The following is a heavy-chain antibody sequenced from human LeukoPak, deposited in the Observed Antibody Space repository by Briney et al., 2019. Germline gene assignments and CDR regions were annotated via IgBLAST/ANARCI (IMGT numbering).Heavy chain of an antibody. Sequence: PGGSLRLSCAASGFTFSTFAMSWVRQAPGKGLEWVAFIRYDGSNKYYADSVKGRFTISRDNSKNTLYLQMNSLRAEDTAVYYCARAQPAAIEGPGFDYWGQGTLVTVPS. J-gene: IGHJ4*02. D-gene: IGHD2-2*01. CDR3: ARAQPAAIEGPGFDY. CDR2: IRYDGSNK. CDR1: GFTFSTFA. V-gene: IGHV3-30*02.